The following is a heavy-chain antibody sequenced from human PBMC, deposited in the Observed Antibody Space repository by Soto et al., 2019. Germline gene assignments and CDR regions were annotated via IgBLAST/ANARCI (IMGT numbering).Heavy chain of an antibody. J-gene: IGHJ6*02. V-gene: IGHV4-59*08. CDR3: ARLSYADYSWYYGSDV. Sequence: QVQLQESGPGLVKPSETLSLTCTVSGGSISSDYWNWIRQSPGNGLEWIGYIYDSGSTNYNPSLKSRVTISLDTSKNQFSLRLSSVTAADTAVYYCARLSYADYSWYYGSDVWGQGTTVAVSS. D-gene: IGHD4-17*01. CDR2: IYDSGST. CDR1: GGSISSDY.